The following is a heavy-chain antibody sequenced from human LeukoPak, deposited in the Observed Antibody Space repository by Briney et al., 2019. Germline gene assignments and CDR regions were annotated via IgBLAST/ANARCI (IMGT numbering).Heavy chain of an antibody. J-gene: IGHJ4*02. Sequence: GGSLRLSCEASGFTFSDYWINWVRQVPGKGLVWVPRITNDESAANYAVSVNGRFAISRDNAKSTVYLQMNSLTAEDTAVYYCVRDGGFSTPFDYWGQGTLVTVSS. CDR3: VRDGGFSTPFDY. D-gene: IGHD2-15*01. CDR1: GFTFSDYW. V-gene: IGHV3-74*01. CDR2: ITNDESAA.